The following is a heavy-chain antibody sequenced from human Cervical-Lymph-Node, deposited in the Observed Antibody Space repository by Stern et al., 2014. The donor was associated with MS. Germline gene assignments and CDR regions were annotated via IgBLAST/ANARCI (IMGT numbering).Heavy chain of an antibody. J-gene: IGHJ6*02. Sequence: QLQLQESGPGLVKPSETLSLTCTVSGGSISSYYWSWIRQPPGKGLEWLGYIYYSGRTNYNPSLKRRLTISVDTSKTQFSLKLRPAPAADPAVFYWARRGAGASSGPPPVRAVGAQGTPFPLSS. CDR3: ARRGAGASSGPPPVRAV. V-gene: IGHV4-59*01. CDR1: GGSISSYY. CDR2: IYYSGRT. D-gene: IGHD6-25*01.